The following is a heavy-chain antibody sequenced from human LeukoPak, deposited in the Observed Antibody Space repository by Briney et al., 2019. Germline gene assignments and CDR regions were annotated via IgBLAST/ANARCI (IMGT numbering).Heavy chain of an antibody. V-gene: IGHV4-4*07. CDR2: IYPSGSS. CDR1: GGSSSSYH. D-gene: IGHD3-3*01. CDR3: ARALFGAPDMDV. Sequence: SETLSLTCTVSGGSSSSYHWSWIRQPAGKGLEWIGRIYPSGSSNYNPSLKSRVTMSVDTSKNQFSLKLTSVTAADTAVYYCARALFGAPDMDVWGKGTTVTVSS. J-gene: IGHJ6*03.